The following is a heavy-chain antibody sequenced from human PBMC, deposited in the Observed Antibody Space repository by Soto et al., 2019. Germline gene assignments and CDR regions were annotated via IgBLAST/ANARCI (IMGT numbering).Heavy chain of an antibody. J-gene: IGHJ4*02. V-gene: IGHV3-30*18. D-gene: IGHD4-17*01. Sequence: QVQLVESGGGVFQPGRSLRLSCAASGFTFSSYGMHWVRQAPGKGLEWVAVISYDGNNKYYADSVKGRFTISKDNFKKRLYLQMDSLRAEDTAMYYCAKDHLETTVTTPSYWGQGTLVTVSS. CDR3: AKDHLETTVTTPSY. CDR1: GFTFSSYG. CDR2: ISYDGNNK.